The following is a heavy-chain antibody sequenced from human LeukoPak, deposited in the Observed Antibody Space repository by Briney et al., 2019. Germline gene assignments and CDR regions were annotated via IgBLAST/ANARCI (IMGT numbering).Heavy chain of an antibody. V-gene: IGHV1-69*13. CDR2: ITPIFGTA. Sequence: SVKVSCKASGGTFSSYDISWVRQAPGQGPEWMGGITPIFGTAKYAQKFQGRVTITAVESMSTAYMELSSLRSEDTAVYYCAREDPHYGSGSYSDWGQGTLVTVSS. J-gene: IGHJ4*02. CDR3: AREDPHYGSGSYSD. CDR1: GGTFSSYD. D-gene: IGHD3-10*01.